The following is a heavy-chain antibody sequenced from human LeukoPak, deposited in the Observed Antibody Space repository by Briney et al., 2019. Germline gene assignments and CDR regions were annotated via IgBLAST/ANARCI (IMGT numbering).Heavy chain of an antibody. V-gene: IGHV3-23*01. CDR3: TRGFEATYFDRRFDH. J-gene: IGHJ4*02. CDR2: ISGSGGST. CDR1: GFTFSSYA. Sequence: GGSLRLSCAASGFTFSSYAMSWVRQAPGKGLEWVSAISGSGGSTYYANSARGRFTISRDNSKDTLYLQMNSLRAEDTAVYYCTRGFEATYFDRRFDHWGQGILVTVSS. D-gene: IGHD3-9*01.